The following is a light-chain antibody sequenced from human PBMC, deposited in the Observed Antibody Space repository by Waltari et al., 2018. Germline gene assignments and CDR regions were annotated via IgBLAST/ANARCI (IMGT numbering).Light chain of an antibody. Sequence: QSALTQPRSVSGSPGQSVTISCTGTRSDVGYYNYVSWYQQHPGKAPKLMIYDVNGRPSGVPDRFSGSKSGTTASLTISGLQAEDEADYYCCSYAGSYLRVFGGGTKLTVL. CDR1: RSDVGYYNY. V-gene: IGLV2-11*01. CDR2: DVN. J-gene: IGLJ2*01. CDR3: CSYAGSYLRV.